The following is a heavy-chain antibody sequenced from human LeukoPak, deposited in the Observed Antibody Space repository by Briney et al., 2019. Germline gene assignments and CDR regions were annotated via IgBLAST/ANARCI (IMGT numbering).Heavy chain of an antibody. D-gene: IGHD4-17*01. CDR1: GFTFSSYS. Sequence: GGSLRLSCAASGFTFSSYSMNWVRQAPGEGLEWVSYISSSSSTIYYADSVKGRFTISRDNAKNSLYLQMNSLRAEDTAVYYCARVLYGDPDYWGQGTLVTVSS. V-gene: IGHV3-48*01. CDR2: ISSSSSTI. J-gene: IGHJ4*02. CDR3: ARVLYGDPDY.